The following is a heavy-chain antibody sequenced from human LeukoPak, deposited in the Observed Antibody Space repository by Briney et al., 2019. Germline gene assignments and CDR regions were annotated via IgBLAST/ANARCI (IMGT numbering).Heavy chain of an antibody. V-gene: IGHV3-23*01. J-gene: IGHJ4*02. CDR2: ISGSGGST. Sequence: GGSLRLSCAASGFTFSSYAMSWVRQAPGKGLEWVSAISGSGGSTYYADSVKGRFTISRDNSKNTLYVEMNTLRAEDTAVYYCAKWGDYDILTGYYVSDFWGQGTLVTVSS. D-gene: IGHD3-9*01. CDR3: AKWGDYDILTGYYVSDF. CDR1: GFTFSSYA.